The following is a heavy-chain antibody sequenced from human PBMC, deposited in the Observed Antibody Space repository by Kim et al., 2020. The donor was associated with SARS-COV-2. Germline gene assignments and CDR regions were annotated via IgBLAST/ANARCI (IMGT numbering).Heavy chain of an antibody. CDR2: ISGSGGST. CDR1: GFTFSSYA. D-gene: IGHD3-9*01. Sequence: GGSLRLSCAASGFTFSSYAMSWVRQAPGKGLEWVSAISGSGGSTYYADSVKGRFTISRDNSKNTLYLQMNSLRAEDTAVYYCAKDGGYYDILTGYYAYRGQGTLVTVSS. CDR3: AKDGGYYDILTGYYAY. V-gene: IGHV3-23*01. J-gene: IGHJ4*02.